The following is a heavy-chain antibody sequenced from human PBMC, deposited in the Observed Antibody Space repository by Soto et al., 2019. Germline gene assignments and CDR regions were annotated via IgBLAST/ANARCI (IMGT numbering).Heavy chain of an antibody. Sequence: QLQLQESGPGLVKPSETLSLTCTVSGGSISSSSYYWGWIRQPPGKGLEWIGSIYYSGSTYYNPSLKSRVTISVDTSKNQFSLKLSSVTAADTAVYYCARHQKTTVTPFDYWGQGTLVTVSS. CDR3: ARHQKTTVTPFDY. V-gene: IGHV4-39*01. CDR2: IYYSGST. D-gene: IGHD4-17*01. CDR1: GGSISSSSYY. J-gene: IGHJ4*02.